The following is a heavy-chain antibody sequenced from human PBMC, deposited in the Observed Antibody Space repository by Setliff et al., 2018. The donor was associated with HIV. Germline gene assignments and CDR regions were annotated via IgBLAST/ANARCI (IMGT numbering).Heavy chain of an antibody. Sequence: PSETLSLTCAVSGGSISSSNWWSWVRQPPGKGLEWIGEIYHTGSTNYDPSLKSRVTISVDRSKNQFSLKLRSVTAADTAVYYCARDWEMATILWGQGTLVTVSS. CDR2: IYHTGST. V-gene: IGHV4-4*02. D-gene: IGHD5-12*01. J-gene: IGHJ4*02. CDR3: ARDWEMATIL. CDR1: GGSISSSNW.